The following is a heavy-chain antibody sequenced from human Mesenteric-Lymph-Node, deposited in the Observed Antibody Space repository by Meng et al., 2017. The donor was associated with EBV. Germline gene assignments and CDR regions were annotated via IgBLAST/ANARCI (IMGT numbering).Heavy chain of an antibody. CDR3: ARRDYYESTGYYPTDS. CDR2: IYHNGNT. CDR1: GGSISGLNW. D-gene: IGHD3-22*01. J-gene: IGHJ4*02. Sequence: QVQLQESGPGLVKSSGXLSLTCDVSGGSISGLNWWSWVRQPPGKGLEWIGEIYHNGNTNYNPSLESRVTISVDKSKNQFSLKLSSVTAADTAVYYCARRDYYESTGYYPTDSWGQGTLVTVSS. V-gene: IGHV4-4*02.